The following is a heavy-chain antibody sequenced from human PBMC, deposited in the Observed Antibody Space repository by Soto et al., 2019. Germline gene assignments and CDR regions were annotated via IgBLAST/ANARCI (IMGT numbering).Heavy chain of an antibody. CDR3: ARVLYSGYEGYYYGMDV. V-gene: IGHV1-69*13. D-gene: IGHD5-12*01. CDR1: GGTFSSYA. CDR2: IIPIFGTA. J-gene: IGHJ6*02. Sequence: GASVKVSCKASGGTFSSYAISWVRQAPGQGLEWMGGIIPIFGTANYAQKFQGRVTITADESTSTAYMELSSLRSEDTAVYYCARVLYSGYEGYYYGMDVWGQGTTVTVSS.